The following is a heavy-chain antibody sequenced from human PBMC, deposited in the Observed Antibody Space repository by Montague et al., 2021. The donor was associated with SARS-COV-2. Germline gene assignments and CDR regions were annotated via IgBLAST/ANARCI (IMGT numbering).Heavy chain of an antibody. V-gene: IGHV3-53*01. J-gene: IGHJ1*01. D-gene: IGHD3-10*01. CDR1: GFTVSTNY. CDR3: AKVVRGIITGAEYFQH. Sequence: SLRLSCAVSGFTVSTNYMSWVRQAPGKGLEWVSTLYSGGTTYYADSVKGRFTISRDNSENTIYLQMNSLTADDTAVYYCAKVVRGIITGAEYFQHWGQGTLVAVSS. CDR2: LYSGGTT.